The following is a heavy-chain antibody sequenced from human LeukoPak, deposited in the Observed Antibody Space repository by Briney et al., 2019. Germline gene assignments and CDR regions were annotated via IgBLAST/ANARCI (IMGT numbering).Heavy chain of an antibody. V-gene: IGHV4-39*07. Sequence: PSETLSLTCTVSGGSISSSSYYWGWIRQPPGKGLEWIGSVYYSGSNHYNPSLKSRVTISVDTSKNQFSLKLSSVTAADTAVYYCARDGRNVLPNIDYWGQGTLVTVSS. J-gene: IGHJ4*02. CDR3: ARDGRNVLPNIDY. D-gene: IGHD3-10*01. CDR1: GGSISSSSYY. CDR2: VYYSGSN.